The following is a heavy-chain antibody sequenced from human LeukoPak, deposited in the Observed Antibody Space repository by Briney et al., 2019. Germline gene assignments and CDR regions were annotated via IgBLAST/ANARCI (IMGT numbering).Heavy chain of an antibody. D-gene: IGHD6-13*01. V-gene: IGHV1-69*04. CDR3: ARVGQQLVGYYYGMDV. CDR2: IIPILGIA. J-gene: IGHJ6*02. Sequence: SVKVSCKASGGTFSSYAISWVRQAPGQGLEWMGRIIPILGIANYAQKFQGRVTFTADKSTSTAYMELSSLRSEDTAVYYCARVGQQLVGYYYGMDVWGQGTTVTVSS. CDR1: GGTFSSYA.